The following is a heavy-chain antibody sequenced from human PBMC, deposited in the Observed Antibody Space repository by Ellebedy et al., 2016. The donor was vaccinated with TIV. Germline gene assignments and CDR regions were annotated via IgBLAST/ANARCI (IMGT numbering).Heavy chain of an antibody. Sequence: KVSCXGSGYSFTSYWIGWVRQMPGKGLEWMGIIYPGDSDTRYSPSFQGQVTISADKSISTAYLQWSSLKASDTAMYYCARALTTVTTPTEYFDLWGRGTLVTVSS. CDR1: GYSFTSYW. CDR2: IYPGDSDT. J-gene: IGHJ2*01. CDR3: ARALTTVTTPTEYFDL. V-gene: IGHV5-51*01. D-gene: IGHD4-17*01.